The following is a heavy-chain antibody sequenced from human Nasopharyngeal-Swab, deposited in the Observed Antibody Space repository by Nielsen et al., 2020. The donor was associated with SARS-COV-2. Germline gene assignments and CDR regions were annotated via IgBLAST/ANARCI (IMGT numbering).Heavy chain of an antibody. CDR1: GGSISSSSYY. J-gene: IGHJ6*02. CDR3: ARHERSIWSGYYTGYYYGMDV. V-gene: IGHV4-39*01. CDR2: IYYSGST. D-gene: IGHD3-3*01. Sequence: SETRSLTCTVSGGSISSSSYYWGWIRQPPGKGLEWIGSIYYSGSTYYNPSLKSRVTISVDTSKNQFSLKLSSVTAADTAVYYCARHERSIWSGYYTGYYYGMDVWGQGTTVTVSS.